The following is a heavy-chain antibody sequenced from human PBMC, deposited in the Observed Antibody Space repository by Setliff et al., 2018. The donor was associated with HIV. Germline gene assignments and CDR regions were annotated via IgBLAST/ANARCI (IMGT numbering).Heavy chain of an antibody. Sequence: PSETLSLTCTVSGGSISSSSYYWGWIRQPPGKGLEWIGTIYYSGNTYYNPSLKSRVTISVDTSKNQISLKLSSVTAADTAMYFCARDATSEGYMDVWGKGTTVTVSS. V-gene: IGHV4-39*02. CDR3: ARDATSEGYMDV. J-gene: IGHJ6*03. CDR1: GGSISSSSYY. CDR2: IYYSGNT.